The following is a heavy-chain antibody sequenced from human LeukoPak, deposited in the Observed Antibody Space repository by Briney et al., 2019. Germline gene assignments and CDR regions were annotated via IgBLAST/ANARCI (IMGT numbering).Heavy chain of an antibody. J-gene: IGHJ4*02. CDR1: GVSVSGFY. Sequence: SETLSLTCSVSGVSVSGFYWNWIRQPPHMGLEWLGYIHTGGSVSFNSSLRNRLRFSIDTSKTHVSLSLDSVTATDTAVYYCARRRGNFGEGEFDYRGPGAPVSVST. CDR3: ARRRGNFGEGEFDY. CDR2: IHTGGSV. D-gene: IGHD3-16*01. V-gene: IGHV4-4*09.